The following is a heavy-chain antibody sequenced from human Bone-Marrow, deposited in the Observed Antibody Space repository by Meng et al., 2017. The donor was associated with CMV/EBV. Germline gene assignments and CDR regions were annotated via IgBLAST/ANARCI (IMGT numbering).Heavy chain of an antibody. CDR2: ISSSSSYI. CDR3: AKQSGPAIAGYYFDY. CDR1: GFTFSSYS. V-gene: IGHV3-21*04. Sequence: GGSLRLSCAASGFTFSSYSMNWVRQAPGKGLEWVSSISSSSSYIYYADSVKGRFTISRDNAKNSLYLQMNSLRAEDTAVYYCAKQSGPAIAGYYFDYWGQGTLVTVSS. D-gene: IGHD2-21*02. J-gene: IGHJ4*02.